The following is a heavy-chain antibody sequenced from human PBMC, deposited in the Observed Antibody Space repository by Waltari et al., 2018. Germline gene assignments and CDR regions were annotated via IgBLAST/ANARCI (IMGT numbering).Heavy chain of an antibody. D-gene: IGHD6-19*01. CDR1: GFTFSSYE. CDR2: ISRSGRTI. CDR3: AIDWSARLGGVLDY. J-gene: IGHJ4*02. Sequence: EVQLVESGGGLVQPGGSLRLSCAASGFTFSSYEMNWVRQAPGKGLEGVSDISRSGRTIYYEDPVKCRFTISRDNAKNSLYLQMNSLRAEDTAVYYCAIDWSARLGGVLDYWGQGTLVTVSS. V-gene: IGHV3-48*03.